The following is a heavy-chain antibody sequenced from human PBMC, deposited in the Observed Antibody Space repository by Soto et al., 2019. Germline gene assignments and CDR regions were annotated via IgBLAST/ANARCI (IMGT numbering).Heavy chain of an antibody. CDR2: ISWNSGSI. CDR3: AKASWGFLDSGGGFWFDY. D-gene: IGHD3-3*01. V-gene: IGHV3-9*01. Sequence: EVQLVESGGGLVQPGRSLRLSCAASGFTFDDYAMHWVRQAPGKGLEWVSGISWNSGSIGYADSVKGRFTISRDNAKNSLYLQMNSLRAEDTALYYCAKASWGFLDSGGGFWFDYWGQGTLVTVSS. CDR1: GFTFDDYA. J-gene: IGHJ4*02.